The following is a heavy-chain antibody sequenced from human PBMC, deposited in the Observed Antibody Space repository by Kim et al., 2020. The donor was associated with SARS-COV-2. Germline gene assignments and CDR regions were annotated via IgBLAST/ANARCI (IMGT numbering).Heavy chain of an antibody. CDR2: INPSGGST. J-gene: IGHJ6*02. CDR1: GYTFTSYY. CDR3: ARDFTKSDVAAGDYYYGIVV. V-gene: IGHV1-46*01. D-gene: IGHD6-13*01. Sequence: ASVKVSCKASGYTFTSYYMHWVRQAPGQGLEWMGIINPSGGSTSYAQKLQGRVTMTRVTPTSTVYMELRSLRSEDTGVYYLARDFTKSDVAAGDYYYGIVVWGQGTTVTVTS.